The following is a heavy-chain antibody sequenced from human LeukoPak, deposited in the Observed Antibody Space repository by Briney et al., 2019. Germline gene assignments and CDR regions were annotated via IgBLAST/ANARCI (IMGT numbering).Heavy chain of an antibody. D-gene: IGHD3-10*01. CDR3: ASSLYYYGSGSLDY. V-gene: IGHV1-18*01. J-gene: IGHJ4*02. CDR2: ISAYNGNT. Sequence: ASVKVSCKASGYTFTSYGISWVRQAPGQGLEWMGWISAYNGNTNYAQKLQGRVTMTTDTSTSTAYMELRSLRSDDTAVYYCASSLYYYGSGSLDYWGQGTLVTVSS. CDR1: GYTFTSYG.